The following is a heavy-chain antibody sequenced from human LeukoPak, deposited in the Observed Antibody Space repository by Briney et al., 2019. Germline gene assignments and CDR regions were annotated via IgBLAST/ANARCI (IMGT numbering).Heavy chain of an antibody. CDR1: GDSVSSNSAA. CDR2: TYYRSKWYN. J-gene: IGHJ5*02. D-gene: IGHD2-15*01. Sequence: SQTLSLTCAISGDSVSSNSAAWNWIRQSPSRGLEWLGRTYYRSKWYNDYAVSVKSRITINPDTSKNQFSLQLNSVTPEDTAVYYCARDFETRYCSGGSCYSSWFDPWGQGTLVTVSS. CDR3: ARDFETRYCSGGSCYSSWFDP. V-gene: IGHV6-1*01.